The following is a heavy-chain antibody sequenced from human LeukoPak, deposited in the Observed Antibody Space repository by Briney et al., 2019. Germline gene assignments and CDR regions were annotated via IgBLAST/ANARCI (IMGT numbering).Heavy chain of an antibody. J-gene: IGHJ6*03. CDR1: GFTFSSYA. CDR3: ARDRKYSYGSPPTYYYYMDV. D-gene: IGHD5-18*01. V-gene: IGHV3-23*01. CDR2: VSGSGGST. Sequence: GGSLRLSCAASGFTFSSYAMSWVRQAPGKGLEWVSAVSGSGGSTYYADSVKGRFTISRDNSKNTLYLQMNSLRAEDTAVYYCARDRKYSYGSPPTYYYYMDVWGKGTTVTVSS.